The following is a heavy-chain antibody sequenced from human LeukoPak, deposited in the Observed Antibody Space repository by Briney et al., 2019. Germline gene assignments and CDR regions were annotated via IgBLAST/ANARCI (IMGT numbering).Heavy chain of an antibody. D-gene: IGHD5-18*01. CDR3: ARETTNGYSYGYDY. CDR1: GGSISSYY. CDR2: IYYSGST. Sequence: TESLSLTCTVSGGSISSYYWNWIRQPPGKGLEWIGYIYYSGSTNYNPSLKSRVTISVDTSKNQFALKLSSVTAADTAVYYCARETTNGYSYGYDYWGQGTLVTVSS. V-gene: IGHV4-59*01. J-gene: IGHJ4*02.